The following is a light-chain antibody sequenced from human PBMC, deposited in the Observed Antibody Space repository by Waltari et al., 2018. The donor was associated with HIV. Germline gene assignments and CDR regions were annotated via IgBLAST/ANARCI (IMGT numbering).Light chain of an antibody. CDR1: QSVLFSSNNKNH. V-gene: IGKV4-1*01. CDR3: QQYYSSPWN. J-gene: IGKJ3*01. Sequence: DIVMTQSPASLAVSLGERATINCKSSQSVLFSSNNKNHLAWYQQKPGQPPRLLIYWASTRESGVPARFSGSGSGTDFTLTISSLQAEDVAVYYCQQYYSSPWNFGPGTKVDI. CDR2: WAS.